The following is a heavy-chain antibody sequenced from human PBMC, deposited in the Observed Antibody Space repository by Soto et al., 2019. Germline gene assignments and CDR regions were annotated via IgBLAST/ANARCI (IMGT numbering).Heavy chain of an antibody. CDR2: IIPVIDKA. Sequence: QVQLVQSGAEVKEPGSSVKVSCKASGGTFSTYSITWVRQAPGQGLEWMGRIIPVIDKANYAQKFQGRVTITANKSTSTVYMELSSLRSEDTAVYYCATSRPHLTGYPFDYWGQGTLVTVSS. CDR1: GGTFSTYS. V-gene: IGHV1-69*02. D-gene: IGHD3-9*01. CDR3: ATSRPHLTGYPFDY. J-gene: IGHJ4*02.